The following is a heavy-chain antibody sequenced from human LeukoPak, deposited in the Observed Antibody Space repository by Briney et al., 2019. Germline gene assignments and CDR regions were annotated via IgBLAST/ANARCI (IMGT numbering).Heavy chain of an antibody. Sequence: GGSLRLSCAASGFTFSSYAMSWVRQAPGKGLEWVSAISGSGGSTYYADSVKGRFTISRDNSKNTLYLQMNSLRAEDTAVYYCAKHGEYSGSYRCYFDYWGQGTLVTVSS. J-gene: IGHJ4*02. D-gene: IGHD1-26*01. V-gene: IGHV3-23*01. CDR2: ISGSGGST. CDR3: AKHGEYSGSYRCYFDY. CDR1: GFTFSSYA.